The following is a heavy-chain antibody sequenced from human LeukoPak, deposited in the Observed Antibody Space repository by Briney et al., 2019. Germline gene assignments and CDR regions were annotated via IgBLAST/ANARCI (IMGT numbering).Heavy chain of an antibody. V-gene: IGHV3-21*01. CDR2: ISGSSSYI. CDR3: ARIPRGSGWSFLDF. CDR1: GFTFSSYT. D-gene: IGHD6-19*01. J-gene: IGHJ4*02. Sequence: GGSLRLSCAGTGFTFSSYTMNWVRQAAGKGLEWVSSISGSSSYIYNADSVKGRFSISRDNAKNSLYLQMNSLRAEDTAVYYCARIPRGSGWSFLDFWGQGTLVTVTS.